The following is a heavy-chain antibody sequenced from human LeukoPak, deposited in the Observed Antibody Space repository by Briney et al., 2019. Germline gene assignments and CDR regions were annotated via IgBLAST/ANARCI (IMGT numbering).Heavy chain of an antibody. CDR2: LSHSGSS. CDR1: GGSVSSYY. Sequence: SETLSLTCTVSGGSVSSYYWSWIRRPPGRGLEWIAYLSHSGSSDSNPSLTSRVTTLVDTSKNQFSLKLTSVTAADTAVYYCASLARGGNWFDPWGQGTLVTVSS. J-gene: IGHJ5*02. CDR3: ASLARGGNWFDP. V-gene: IGHV4-59*02. D-gene: IGHD6-6*01.